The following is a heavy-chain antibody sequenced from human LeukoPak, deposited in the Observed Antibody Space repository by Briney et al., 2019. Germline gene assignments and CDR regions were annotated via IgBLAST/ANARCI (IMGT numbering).Heavy chain of an antibody. J-gene: IGHJ4*02. V-gene: IGHV3-30*18. CDR1: GFTFSRNG. CDR3: AKGISVFGVVYYFDY. D-gene: IGHD3-3*01. Sequence: PGGSLRLSCEASGFTFSRNGMRWVRQAPGKGLEWVAVISYDGSNKYYADSVKGRFTISRDNSKNTLYLQMNSLRAEDTAVYYCAKGISVFGVVYYFDYWGQGTLVTVSS. CDR2: ISYDGSNK.